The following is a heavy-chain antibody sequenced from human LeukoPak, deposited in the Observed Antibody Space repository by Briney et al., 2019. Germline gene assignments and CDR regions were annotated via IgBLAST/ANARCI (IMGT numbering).Heavy chain of an antibody. CDR2: IYYSGST. CDR3: ARHQILAAAARSGFDY. D-gene: IGHD6-13*01. J-gene: IGHJ4*02. CDR1: GGSLSSSSYY. Sequence: SETLSLTCTVSGGSLSSSSYYWGWIRQPPGKGLEWIGSIYYSGSTYYNPSLKSRVTISVDTSKNQFSLKLSSVTAADTAVYYCARHQILAAAARSGFDYWGQGTLVTVSS. V-gene: IGHV4-39*07.